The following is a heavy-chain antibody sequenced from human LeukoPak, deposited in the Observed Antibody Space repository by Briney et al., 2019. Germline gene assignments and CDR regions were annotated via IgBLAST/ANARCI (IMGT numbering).Heavy chain of an antibody. CDR1: GFTFSDYY. Sequence: PGGSLRLSCAASGFTFSDYYMSWIRQAPGKGLEWVSYISSSGSTIYYADSVKGRFTISRDNAKNSLYLQMNSLGAEDTAVYYCARDAYYDSSGYYYNYWGQGTLVTVSS. CDR2: ISSSGSTI. J-gene: IGHJ4*02. V-gene: IGHV3-11*01. D-gene: IGHD3-22*01. CDR3: ARDAYYDSSGYYYNY.